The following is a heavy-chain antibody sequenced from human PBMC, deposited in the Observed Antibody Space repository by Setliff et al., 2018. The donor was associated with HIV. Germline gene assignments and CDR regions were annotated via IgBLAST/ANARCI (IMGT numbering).Heavy chain of an antibody. J-gene: IGHJ4*02. V-gene: IGHV4-34*01. D-gene: IGHD4-4*01. CDR2: IHHTGYI. CDR3: AAFFVTPMTTQDF. CDR1: GGPSTDHY. Sequence: ASETLSLTCAVYGGPSTDHYWNWIRQSPGMGLEWIVKIHHTGYINYNPSLRSRVSVSRDMSSNQFSLRLSSVTAADAAVYYCAAFFVTPMTTQDFWGQGTLVTVSS.